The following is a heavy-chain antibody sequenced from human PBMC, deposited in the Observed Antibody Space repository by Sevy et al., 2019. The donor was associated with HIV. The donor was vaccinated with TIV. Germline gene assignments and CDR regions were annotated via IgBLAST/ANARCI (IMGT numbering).Heavy chain of an antibody. CDR1: GFTFSNYW. V-gene: IGHV3-7*01. CDR2: IKQGGSEK. CDR3: ARGGDDGAFDI. Sequence: GGSLRLSCAASGFTFSNYWMSWVRQAPGKRLEWVANIKQGGSEKYYVDSVKGRFTISRDNAKNSLYLQMNSLRVEDTAVYYCARGGDDGAFDIWGQGTMVTVSS. D-gene: IGHD2-21*02. J-gene: IGHJ3*02.